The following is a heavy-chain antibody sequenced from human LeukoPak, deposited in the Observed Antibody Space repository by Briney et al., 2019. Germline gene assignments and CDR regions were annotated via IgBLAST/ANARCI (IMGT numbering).Heavy chain of an antibody. Sequence: KQSQTLSLTCAISGDSVSSSSAAWNWIRQSPSRGLEWLGRTYYRSKWYYDYAVAVKSRITVNPDTSKNQLSLQLNSVTAEDTAIYYCARGRKLASTMYYFDYWGQGTLVTVSS. J-gene: IGHJ4*02. CDR3: ARGRKLASTMYYFDY. V-gene: IGHV6-1*01. D-gene: IGHD3-10*02. CDR1: GDSVSSSSAA. CDR2: TYYRSKWYY.